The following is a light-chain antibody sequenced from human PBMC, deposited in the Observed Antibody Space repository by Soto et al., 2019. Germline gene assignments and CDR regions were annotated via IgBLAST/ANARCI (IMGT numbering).Light chain of an antibody. V-gene: IGLV2-14*01. CDR2: DVS. CDR3: SSYTTSTLPYV. CDR1: TSDVGGYNY. J-gene: IGLJ1*01. Sequence: QSALTQPASLSGSPGQSITISCTGTTSDVGGYNYVSWYQQHPGEAPKLMIYDVSNRPSGVSNRFSGSKSGNTASLTISRLQTEDEADYYCSSYTTSTLPYVFGTGTQLTVL.